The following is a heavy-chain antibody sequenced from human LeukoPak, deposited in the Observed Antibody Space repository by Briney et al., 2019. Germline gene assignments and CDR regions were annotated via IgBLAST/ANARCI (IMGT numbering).Heavy chain of an antibody. Sequence: SETLSLTCTVSGGSISSSSYYWGWIRQPPGKGLEWIGSIYYSGSTYYNPSLKSRVTISVDTSKNQFSLKLSSVTVADTAVYYCARRGYYDSSGQFDYWGQGTLVTVSS. J-gene: IGHJ4*02. CDR1: GGSISSSSYY. D-gene: IGHD3-22*01. CDR3: ARRGYYDSSGQFDY. CDR2: IYYSGST. V-gene: IGHV4-39*01.